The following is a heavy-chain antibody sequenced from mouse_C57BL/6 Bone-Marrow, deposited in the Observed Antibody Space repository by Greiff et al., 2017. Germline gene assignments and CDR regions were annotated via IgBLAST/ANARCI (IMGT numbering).Heavy chain of an antibody. CDR1: GFTFSSYG. CDR3: ARQNYYGSSPDY. D-gene: IGHD1-1*01. CDR2: ISSGGSYT. V-gene: IGHV5-6*01. Sequence: EVQRVESGGDLVKPGGSLKLSCAASGFTFSSYGMSWVRQTPDKRLEWVATISSGGSYTYYPDSVKGRFTISRDNAKNTLYLQMSSLKSEDTAMYYCARQNYYGSSPDYWGQGTTLTVSS. J-gene: IGHJ2*01.